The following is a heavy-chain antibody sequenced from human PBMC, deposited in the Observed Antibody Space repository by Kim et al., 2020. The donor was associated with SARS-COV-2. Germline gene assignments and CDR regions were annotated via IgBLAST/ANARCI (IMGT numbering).Heavy chain of an antibody. J-gene: IGHJ4*02. Sequence: GGSLRLSCAASGFTFSSYAMSWVRQAPGKGLEWVSAISGSGGSTYYADSVKGRFTISRDNSKNTLYLQMNSLRAEDTAVYYCAKTRTLWFGDLGAFDYWGQGTLVTVSS. CDR1: GFTFSSYA. CDR3: AKTRTLWFGDLGAFDY. V-gene: IGHV3-23*01. CDR2: ISGSGGST. D-gene: IGHD3-10*01.